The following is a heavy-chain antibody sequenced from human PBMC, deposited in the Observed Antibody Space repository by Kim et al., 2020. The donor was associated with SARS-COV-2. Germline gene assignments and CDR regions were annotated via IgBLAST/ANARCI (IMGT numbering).Heavy chain of an antibody. J-gene: IGHJ3*01. CDR1: GFTFSDYA. CDR2: ISSKASGHDS. Sequence: GGSLRLSCAASGFTFSDYAMNWVRQAPGKGLEWVARISSKASGHDSADSVKVRGRFSRYSDDYTLTLQLHRISAKTTAMYDCYRTRVSGTTLDCWDAF. V-gene: IGHV3-73*01. D-gene: IGHD1-1*01. CDR3: YRTRVSGTTLDCWDAF.